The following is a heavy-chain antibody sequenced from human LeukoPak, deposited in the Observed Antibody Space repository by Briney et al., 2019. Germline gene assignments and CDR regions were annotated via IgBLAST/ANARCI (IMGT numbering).Heavy chain of an antibody. CDR3: TTGYGTIDF. V-gene: IGHV3-15*01. D-gene: IGHD2-8*01. CDR2: IRSQSDGGTA. CDR1: RFPFSDAW. Sequence: GGSLRLSCALSRFPFSDAWMAWVRLAPGKGLEHVGRIRSQSDGGTADYAAPVKDRFTISRDDSNNMVYLYMNNLKIEDTAMYYCTTGYGTIDFWGQGTLVAVSS. J-gene: IGHJ4*02.